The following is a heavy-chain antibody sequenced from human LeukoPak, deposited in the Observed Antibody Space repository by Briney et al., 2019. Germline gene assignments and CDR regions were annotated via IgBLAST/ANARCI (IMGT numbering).Heavy chain of an antibody. CDR2: ISSDGGTT. CDR1: GFTFSGYA. V-gene: IGHV3-64*04. D-gene: IGHD6-19*01. Sequence: QSGGSLRLSCSASGFTFSGYAMHWVRQAPGKGLEYVSAISSDGGTTYYADSVRGRFTISRDNSKNTLYLQLNSLGAEDTAVYYCAKISGGPFDYWGQGTLVTFSS. CDR3: AKISGGPFDY. J-gene: IGHJ4*02.